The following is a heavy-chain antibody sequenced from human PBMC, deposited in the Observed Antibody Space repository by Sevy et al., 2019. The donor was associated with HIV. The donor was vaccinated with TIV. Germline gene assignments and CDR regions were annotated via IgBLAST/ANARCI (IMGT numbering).Heavy chain of an antibody. CDR1: GFTFSSYW. J-gene: IGHJ3*02. D-gene: IGHD3-10*01. CDR2: IKQDGSEK. Sequence: GGSLRLSCAASGFTFSSYWMSWVRQAPGKGLEWVANIKQDGSEKYYVDPVKGRFTISRDNAKNSLYLQMNSLRAEDTAVYYCARDGPLWLGDRSRAFDIWGQGTMVTVSS. V-gene: IGHV3-7*01. CDR3: ARDGPLWLGDRSRAFDI.